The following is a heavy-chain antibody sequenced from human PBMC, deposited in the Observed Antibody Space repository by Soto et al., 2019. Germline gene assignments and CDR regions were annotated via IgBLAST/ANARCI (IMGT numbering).Heavy chain of an antibody. V-gene: IGHV1-69*01. CDR1: GGTFSSYA. CDR2: IIPIFGTA. CDR3: ARDMGYNWNYYWFDP. D-gene: IGHD1-7*01. J-gene: IGHJ5*02. Sequence: CKASGGTFSSYAISWVRQAPGQGLEWMGGIIPIFGTANYAQKFQGRVTITADESTSTAYMELSSLRSEDTAVYYCARDMGYNWNYYWFDPWGQGTLVTVYS.